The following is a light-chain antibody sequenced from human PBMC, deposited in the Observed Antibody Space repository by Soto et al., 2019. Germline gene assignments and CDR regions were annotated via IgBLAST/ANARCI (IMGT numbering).Light chain of an antibody. V-gene: IGKV1-39*01. CDR3: QQSYSTLSIT. CDR1: QSISSY. Sequence: DIQMTQSPSSLSASVGDRVTITCRASQSISSYLNWYQQKPGKAPKLLIYAASSLQSGVPSRFSGSGSGTDFTLTISSLQPEDVATYYCQQSYSTLSITFGQGTRLEIK. CDR2: AAS. J-gene: IGKJ5*01.